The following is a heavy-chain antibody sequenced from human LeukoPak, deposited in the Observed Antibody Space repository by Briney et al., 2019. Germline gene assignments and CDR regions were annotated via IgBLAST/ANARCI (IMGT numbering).Heavy chain of an antibody. J-gene: IGHJ4*02. CDR1: GFTFSSYA. CDR3: ANWVFGTVPEPSDY. Sequence: GGSLRLSCAASGFTFSSYAMSWVRQAPGKGLEWVSAISGSGGSTYYADSAKGRFTISRDNSKNTLYLQMNSLRAEDTAVYYCANWVFGTVPEPSDYWGQGTLVTVSS. CDR2: ISGSGGST. V-gene: IGHV3-23*01. D-gene: IGHD3-3*01.